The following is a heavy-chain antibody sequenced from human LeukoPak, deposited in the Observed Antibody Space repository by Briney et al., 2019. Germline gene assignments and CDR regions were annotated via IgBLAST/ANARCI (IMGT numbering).Heavy chain of an antibody. CDR2: FYTSGSA. CDR3: ARSRGIMSDSTLDY. Sequence: SETLSLTCTVSGGSISSGSYYWSWIRQPAGKGPEWIGRFYTSGSANYNPYLKSRVTISLDTSKNHLSLKLSSVTAADTAVYYCARSRGIMSDSTLDYWGQGTLVTVSS. J-gene: IGHJ4*02. V-gene: IGHV4-61*02. D-gene: IGHD1-14*01. CDR1: GGSISSGSYY.